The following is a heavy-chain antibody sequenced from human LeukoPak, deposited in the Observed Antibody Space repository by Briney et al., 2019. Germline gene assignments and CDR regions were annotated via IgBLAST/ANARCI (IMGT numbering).Heavy chain of an antibody. V-gene: IGHV1-46*01. CDR3: ARDPLYYDILTGYYGGYMDV. J-gene: IGHJ6*03. Sequence: GASVKVSCKAFGYTFTSNYMHWVRQAPGQGLEWMGIINPSGGSTSYAQKFQGRVTMTRDMSTSTVYMELSSLRSEDTAVYYCARDPLYYDILTGYYGGYMDVWGKGTTVTASS. CDR1: GYTFTSNY. D-gene: IGHD3-9*01. CDR2: INPSGGST.